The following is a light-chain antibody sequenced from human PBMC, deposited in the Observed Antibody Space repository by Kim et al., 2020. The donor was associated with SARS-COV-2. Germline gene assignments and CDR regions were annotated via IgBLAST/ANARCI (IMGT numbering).Light chain of an antibody. CDR2: GAS. CDR1: QSVSNN. V-gene: IGKV3-15*01. Sequence: VSPGKRATLPCRHSQSVSNNLAWYQQTPGQAPRLLIYGASTRATGVPARFSGSGSGTEFTLTIRSLQSEDFALCYCQQYNDWPPLTFGGGTKVEI. CDR3: QQYNDWPPLT. J-gene: IGKJ4*01.